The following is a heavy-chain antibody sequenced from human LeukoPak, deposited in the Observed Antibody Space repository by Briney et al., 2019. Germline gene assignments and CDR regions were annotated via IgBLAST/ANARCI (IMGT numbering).Heavy chain of an antibody. J-gene: IGHJ4*02. CDR2: INPDSGGT. V-gene: IGHV1-2*02. D-gene: IGHD6-19*01. Sequence: ASVKVSCKASGYTFTGYYMHWVRQARGQGLEWVGWINPDSGGTNYAQKFQGRVTMTRDTSIRTAYMELSRLRSDDTAVYYCARGDIAVAGQGGYYFDYWGQGTLVTVSS. CDR3: ARGDIAVAGQGGYYFDY. CDR1: GYTFTGYY.